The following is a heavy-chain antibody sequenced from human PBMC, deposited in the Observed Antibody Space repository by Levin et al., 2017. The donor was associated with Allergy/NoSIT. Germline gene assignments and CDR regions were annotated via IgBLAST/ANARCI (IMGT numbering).Heavy chain of an antibody. D-gene: IGHD3-22*01. CDR2: MNPNSGNT. V-gene: IGHV1-8*01. CDR1: GYTFTSYD. J-gene: IGHJ6*02. Sequence: ASVKVSCKASGYTFTSYDINWVRQATGQGLEWMGWMNPNSGNTGYAQKFQGRVTMTRNTSISTAYMELSSLRSEDTAVYYCAREPPYYYDSSGDYYYYGMDGWGQGTTVTVSS. CDR3: AREPPYYYDSSGDYYYYGMDG.